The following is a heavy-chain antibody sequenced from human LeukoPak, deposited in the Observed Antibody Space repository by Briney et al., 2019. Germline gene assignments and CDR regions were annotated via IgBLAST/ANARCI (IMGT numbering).Heavy chain of an antibody. CDR2: TYYRSKWYN. CDR1: GDSVSSNSAA. D-gene: IGHD3-22*01. J-gene: IGHJ6*03. CDR3: ARGRPYYYDSSGYYHYYYMDV. V-gene: IGHV6-1*01. Sequence: SQTLSLTCAISGDSVSSNSAAWNWIRQSPSRGLEWLGRTYYRSKWYNDYAVSVKSRITINPDTSKNQFSLQLNSVTPEDTAVYYCARGRPYYYDSSGYYHYYYMDVWGKGTTVTVSS.